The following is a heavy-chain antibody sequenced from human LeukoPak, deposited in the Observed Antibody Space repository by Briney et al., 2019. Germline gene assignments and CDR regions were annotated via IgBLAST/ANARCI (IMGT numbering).Heavy chain of an antibody. Sequence: PGGSLRLSCAASGFTFSSYAMHWVRQAPGKGLEWVAVISYDGSNKYYADSVKGRFTISRDTSKNTLYLQMNSLRAEDTAVYYCARIPYGSGTHYKNYWGQGTLVTVSP. V-gene: IGHV3-30-3*01. CDR3: ARIPYGSGTHYKNY. D-gene: IGHD3-10*01. CDR1: GFTFSSYA. CDR2: ISYDGSNK. J-gene: IGHJ4*02.